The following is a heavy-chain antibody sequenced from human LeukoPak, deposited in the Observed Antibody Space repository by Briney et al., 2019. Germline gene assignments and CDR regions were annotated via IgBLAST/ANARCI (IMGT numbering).Heavy chain of an antibody. D-gene: IGHD3-22*01. V-gene: IGHV4-61*02. J-gene: IGHJ4*02. CDR1: GDSITSGDDY. CDR3: ARGRPYDSSGYYCDY. Sequence: PSQTLSLTCTVSGDSITSGDDYWSWIRLPAGKGLEWIGRVYKTGSTNYNPSLRNRVTISIDTSKNQFSLKLSSVTAADTAVYYCARGRPYDSSGYYCDYWGQGTLVTVSS. CDR2: VYKTGST.